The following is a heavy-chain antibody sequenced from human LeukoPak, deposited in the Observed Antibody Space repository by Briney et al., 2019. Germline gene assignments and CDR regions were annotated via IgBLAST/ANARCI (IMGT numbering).Heavy chain of an antibody. CDR3: ARDRISAISRGWFDP. D-gene: IGHD2-21*01. J-gene: IGHJ5*02. CDR1: GFTFNVYW. V-gene: IGHV3-7*01. CDR2: IKQDGSQK. Sequence: GGSLRLSCAASGFTFNVYWMGWVRQAPGRGLEWVANIKQDGSQKYYVDSVKGRFTISRDNAKNSLYLQMNSLRAEDAAVYYCARDRISAISRGWFDPWGQGTLVTVSS.